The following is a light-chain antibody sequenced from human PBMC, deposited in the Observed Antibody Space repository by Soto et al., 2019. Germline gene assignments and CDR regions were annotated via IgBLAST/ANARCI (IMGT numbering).Light chain of an antibody. CDR2: EVS. J-gene: IGLJ1*01. Sequence: QSVLTQPASVSGSPGQSITISCTGTSSDVGGYNYVSWYQQHPGKAPKLMIYEVSTRPSGGSNRFSGSKSGNTASLTISGLQAEDEADYYCSSYTSSSTPYVFGTGTKVTVL. CDR3: SSYTSSSTPYV. V-gene: IGLV2-14*01. CDR1: SSDVGGYNY.